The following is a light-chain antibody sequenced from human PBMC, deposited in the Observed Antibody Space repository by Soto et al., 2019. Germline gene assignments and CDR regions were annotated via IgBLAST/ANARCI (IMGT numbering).Light chain of an antibody. CDR2: DVS. V-gene: IGLV2-14*03. Sequence: QSALTQPASVSGSPGQSVTISCTGTSSDVGAHHSDSWYQQHPGHAPKLIIFDVSNRPSGVSNLFSGSKSGNTASLTISVLHAEDDADYYCSSFTDTGTVMFGGGTKLTVL. CDR1: SSDVGAHHS. J-gene: IGLJ3*02. CDR3: SSFTDTGTVM.